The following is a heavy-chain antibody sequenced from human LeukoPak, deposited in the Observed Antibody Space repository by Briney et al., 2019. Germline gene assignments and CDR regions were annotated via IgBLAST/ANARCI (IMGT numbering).Heavy chain of an antibody. J-gene: IGHJ5*02. CDR2: MNPNSGNT. V-gene: IGHV1-8*01. Sequence: ASVKVSCKASGYTFTSYDINWVRQATGQGLEWMGWMNPNSGNTGYAQKFQGRVTMTRNTSISTAYMELSSLRSEDTAVYYCARGFGTYGSGSYRWFDPWGQGTLVTVSS. CDR3: ARGFGTYGSGSYRWFDP. D-gene: IGHD3-10*01. CDR1: GYTFTSYD.